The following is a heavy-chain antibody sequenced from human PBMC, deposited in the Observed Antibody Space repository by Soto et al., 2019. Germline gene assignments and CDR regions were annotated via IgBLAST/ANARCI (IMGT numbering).Heavy chain of an antibody. CDR1: GGSFSGYY. CDR2: INHSGST. V-gene: IGHV4-34*01. CDR3: ATLLYYDFWSGYVGGDSPPDMDV. D-gene: IGHD3-3*01. Sequence: SETLSLTCAVYGGSFSGYYWTWIRQPPGTGLEWIGEINHSGSTNYNPSLKSRVTISVDKSKNQFSLKLSFFASSDAAVYYCATLLYYDFWSGYVGGDSPPDMDVWGQGTTVTVSS. J-gene: IGHJ6*02.